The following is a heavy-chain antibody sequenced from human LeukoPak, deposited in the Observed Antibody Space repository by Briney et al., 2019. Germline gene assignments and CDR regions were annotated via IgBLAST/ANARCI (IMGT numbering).Heavy chain of an antibody. V-gene: IGHV3-23*01. CDR1: GVTFSSYA. J-gene: IGHJ6*02. Sequence: TGGSLRLSCAASGVTFSSYAMSWVRQAPGKGLEWVSAISGSGGTPYYADSVKGRFTISRDNSKNTLYLQMNSLGVEDTAIYYCAKDLYGYYAMDVWGQGTTVTVSS. D-gene: IGHD4-17*01. CDR2: ISGSGGTP. CDR3: AKDLYGYYAMDV.